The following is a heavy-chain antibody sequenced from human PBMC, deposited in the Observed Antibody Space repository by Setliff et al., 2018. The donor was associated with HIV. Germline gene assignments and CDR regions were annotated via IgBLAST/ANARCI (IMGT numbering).Heavy chain of an antibody. D-gene: IGHD1-1*01. CDR2: IYNSAST. J-gene: IGHJ4*02. CDR1: GGSISSYY. Sequence: SETLSLTCTVSGGSISSYYWSWIRQPPGKGLEWIGYIYNSASTSYNASLKSRVTISLDTSKNHFSLKLSSVAAADTAVYYCARRYHDASGFYNSWGQGVLVTVSS. CDR3: ARRYHDASGFYNS. V-gene: IGHV4-4*08.